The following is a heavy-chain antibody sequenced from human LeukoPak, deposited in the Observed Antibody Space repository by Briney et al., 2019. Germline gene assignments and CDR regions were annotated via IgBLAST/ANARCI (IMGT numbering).Heavy chain of an antibody. Sequence: SETLSLTCAVYGGPFSGYYWSWIRQPPGKGLEWIGEINHSGSTNYNPSLKSRVTISVDTSKNQFSLKLSSVTAADTAVYYCARALSCSSTSCYGPGAFDIWGQGTMVTVSS. D-gene: IGHD2-2*01. CDR1: GGPFSGYY. V-gene: IGHV4-34*01. CDR3: ARALSCSSTSCYGPGAFDI. J-gene: IGHJ3*02. CDR2: INHSGST.